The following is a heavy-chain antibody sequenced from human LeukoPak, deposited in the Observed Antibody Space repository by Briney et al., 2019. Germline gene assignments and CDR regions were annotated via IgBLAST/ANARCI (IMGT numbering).Heavy chain of an antibody. CDR1: GFTFDDYA. CDR3: AKGTYYDFWSGAGDYYYYMDV. J-gene: IGHJ6*03. D-gene: IGHD3-3*01. V-gene: IGHV3-43D*03. CDR2: ISRDGGST. Sequence: GGSLRLSCAASGFTFDDYAMHWVRQAPGKGLEWVSLISRDGGSTYYADSVKGRFTISRDNSKNSLYLQMNSLRAEDTALYYCAKGTYYDFWSGAGDYYYYMDVWGKGTTVTVSS.